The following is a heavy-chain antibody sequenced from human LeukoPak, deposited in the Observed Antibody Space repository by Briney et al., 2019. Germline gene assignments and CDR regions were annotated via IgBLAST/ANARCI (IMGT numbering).Heavy chain of an antibody. CDR1: GFTFSGSA. D-gene: IGHD6-13*01. Sequence: GGSLRLSCAASGFTFSGSAMHWVRQASGKGLEWVGRIRSKANSYATAYAASVKGRFTISRDDLKNTAYLQMNSLKTEDTAVYYCTTPGIAAAGTDYYYYYGMDVWGQGTTVTVSS. V-gene: IGHV3-73*01. J-gene: IGHJ6*02. CDR3: TTPGIAAAGTDYYYYYGMDV. CDR2: IRSKANSYAT.